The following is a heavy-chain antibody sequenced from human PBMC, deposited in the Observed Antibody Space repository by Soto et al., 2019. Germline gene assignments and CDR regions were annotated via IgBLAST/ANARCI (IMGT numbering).Heavy chain of an antibody. V-gene: IGHV2-5*02. CDR3: AHSRYYGSGGAKFDY. J-gene: IGHJ4*02. D-gene: IGHD3-10*01. CDR1: GFSLSTSGVG. CDR2: IYWDDDK. Sequence: QITLKESGPTLVKPTQTLTLTCTSSGFSLSTSGVGVGWIRQPPGKALEWLALIYWDDDKRYSPSLKSRLTITKDTSKNQVVLTMTNMDPVDTATYYCAHSRYYGSGGAKFDYWGQGTLVTVSS.